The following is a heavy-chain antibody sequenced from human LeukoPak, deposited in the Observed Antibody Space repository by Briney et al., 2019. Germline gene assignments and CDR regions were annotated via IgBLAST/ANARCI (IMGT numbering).Heavy chain of an antibody. Sequence: PGGSLRLSCAASGFTFSYYSINWVRQAPGRGLEWVSCISSTSSVIFYSDSVRGRFTISRDNAKNLLYLHMNSLRVEDTAVYYCAKVDRGDYSSSPVPYYNYYMNVWGKGTTVTVSS. V-gene: IGHV3-21*01. CDR1: GFTFSYYS. CDR3: AKVDRGDYSSSPVPYYNYYMNV. CDR2: ISSTSSVI. D-gene: IGHD6-13*01. J-gene: IGHJ6*03.